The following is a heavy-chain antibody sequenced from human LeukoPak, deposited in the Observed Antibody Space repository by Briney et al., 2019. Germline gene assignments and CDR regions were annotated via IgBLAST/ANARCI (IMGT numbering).Heavy chain of an antibody. Sequence: GGSLRLSCAASGFTFSSYWMHWVRQAPGKGLVWVSRINRDGSSTTYADSVKGRVTISRDNTKNTGYLQMNSLRAEDTAVYYCARGRLWNIDYWGQGTLVTVSS. D-gene: IGHD1/OR15-1a*01. CDR1: GFTFSSYW. CDR3: ARGRLWNIDY. V-gene: IGHV3-74*01. CDR2: INRDGSST. J-gene: IGHJ4*02.